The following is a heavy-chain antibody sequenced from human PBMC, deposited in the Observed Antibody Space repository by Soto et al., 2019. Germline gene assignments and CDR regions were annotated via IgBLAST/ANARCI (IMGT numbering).Heavy chain of an antibody. D-gene: IGHD3-22*01. J-gene: IGHJ4*02. CDR2: IDPADSST. CDR3: ATTGYYDSSGYLYH. CDR1: GYSFTSYY. V-gene: IGHV5-10-1*01. Sequence: ASVKVSCKGSGYSFTSYYISWVRQMPGKGLEWMGRIDPADSSTNYSPSFQGHVTISADKSIRTAYLQWSSLKASDTAMYYCATTGYYDSSGYLYHWGQGTLVTVSS.